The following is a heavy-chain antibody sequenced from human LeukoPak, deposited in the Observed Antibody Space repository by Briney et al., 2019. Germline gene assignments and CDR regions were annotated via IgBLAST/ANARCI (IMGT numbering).Heavy chain of an antibody. Sequence: GASVKVSCKASGYTFTSYGISWVRQAPGQGLEWMGWISAYNGNTNYAQKFQGRVTMTRDTSISTAYMELSRLRSDDTAVYYCARGEENDYGDYGDWFDPWGQGTLVTVSS. V-gene: IGHV1-18*01. J-gene: IGHJ5*02. CDR1: GYTFTSYG. CDR2: ISAYNGNT. CDR3: ARGEENDYGDYGDWFDP. D-gene: IGHD4-17*01.